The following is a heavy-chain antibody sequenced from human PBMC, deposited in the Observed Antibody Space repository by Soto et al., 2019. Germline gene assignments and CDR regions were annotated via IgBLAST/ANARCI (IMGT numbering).Heavy chain of an antibody. CDR3: AKEHDSFLGMDV. D-gene: IGHD1-1*01. J-gene: IGHJ6*02. V-gene: IGHV3-23*01. CDR1: GFTFSSYA. Sequence: GGSLRLSCAASGFTFSSYAMSWVRQAPGKGLEWVAVIGDSGGSTSYADSVKGRFTISRDNSKNALYLQMNSLRAEDTAVYYCAKEHDSFLGMDVWGQGTTVTVSS. CDR2: IGDSGGST.